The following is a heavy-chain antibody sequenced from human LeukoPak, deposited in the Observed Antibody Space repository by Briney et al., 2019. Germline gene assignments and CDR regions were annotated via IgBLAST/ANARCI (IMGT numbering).Heavy chain of an antibody. J-gene: IGHJ4*02. V-gene: IGHV3-7*01. CDR1: GFTFTTYW. CDR2: IKPDGSEK. D-gene: IGHD6-19*01. Sequence: GGSLRFSCAPSGFTFTTYWMSWVRQAPGKGLEWLANIKPDGSEKNYVDSVRGRFTISRDNAKNSLYLEMNSLRAEDTAVYYCARGAWYYIYWGQGTLVSVSS. CDR3: ARGAWYYIY.